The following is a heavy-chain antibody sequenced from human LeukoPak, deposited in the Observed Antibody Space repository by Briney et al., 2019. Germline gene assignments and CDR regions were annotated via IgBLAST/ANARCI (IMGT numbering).Heavy chain of an antibody. CDR3: AKGGQWRLNAFDI. CDR2: ISGSGGST. CDR1: GLTFSSYA. V-gene: IGHV3-23*01. Sequence: PGGSLRLSCAASGLTFSSYAMSWVRQAPGKGLEWVSTISGSGGSTYYADSVKGRFTISRDNSKNTLYLQMDSLRAEDTAVYYCAKGGQWRLNAFDIWGQGTMVTVSS. J-gene: IGHJ3*02. D-gene: IGHD2-8*01.